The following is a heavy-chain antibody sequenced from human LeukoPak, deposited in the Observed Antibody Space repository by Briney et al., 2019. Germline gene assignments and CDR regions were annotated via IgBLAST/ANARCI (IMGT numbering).Heavy chain of an antibody. CDR2: INAGNGNT. Sequence: GASVKVSCKASGYTFTSYAMHWVRQAPGQRLEWMGWINAGNGNTKYSQEFQGRVTITRDTSASTAYMELSSLRSEDMAVYYCARARVGFGELFYYFDYWGQGTLVTVSS. V-gene: IGHV1-3*03. D-gene: IGHD3-10*01. CDR1: GYTFTSYA. J-gene: IGHJ4*02. CDR3: ARARVGFGELFYYFDY.